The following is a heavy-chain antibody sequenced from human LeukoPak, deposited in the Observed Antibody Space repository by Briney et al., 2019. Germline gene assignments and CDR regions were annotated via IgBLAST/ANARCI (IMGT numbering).Heavy chain of an antibody. D-gene: IGHD3-22*01. Sequence: PGGSLRLSCVGSGFTFSRYWLNWVRQAPGKGLEWVSGISGSGDNTYYADSVKGRFTISRDNSKSTLYVQVNSLGTEDTAAYYCAKGSYYDSSGSFYFDYWGQGTLVTVSS. CDR1: GFTFSRYW. CDR3: AKGSYYDSSGSFYFDY. CDR2: ISGSGDNT. J-gene: IGHJ4*02. V-gene: IGHV3-23*01.